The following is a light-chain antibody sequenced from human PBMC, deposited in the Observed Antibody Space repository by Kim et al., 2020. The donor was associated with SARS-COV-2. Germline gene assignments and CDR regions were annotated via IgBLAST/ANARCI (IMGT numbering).Light chain of an antibody. CDR2: GAS. Sequence: EIVLTQSPGTLSLSPGERATLSCKASQSVSSSYLVWYQQKPGQAPRLLIYGASSRATGIPDRFSGSGSGTDFTLTISRLEPEDFAVYYCQQYGSSPGITFGQGTRLE. J-gene: IGKJ5*01. CDR1: QSVSSSY. CDR3: QQYGSSPGIT. V-gene: IGKV3-20*01.